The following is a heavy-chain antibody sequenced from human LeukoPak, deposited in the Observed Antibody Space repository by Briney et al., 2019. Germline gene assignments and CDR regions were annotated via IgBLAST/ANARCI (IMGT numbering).Heavy chain of an antibody. CDR1: GFTFSSYS. V-gene: IGHV3-21*01. CDR3: ARDLKAGAVAGTALFG. J-gene: IGHJ4*02. Sequence: PGGSLRLSCEASGFTFSSYSMNWVRQAPGKGLEWVSSISSSSSYIYYADSVKGRFTISRDNAKNSLCLQMNSLRAEDTAVYYCARDLKAGAVAGTALFGWGQGTLVTVSS. CDR2: ISSSSSYI. D-gene: IGHD6-19*01.